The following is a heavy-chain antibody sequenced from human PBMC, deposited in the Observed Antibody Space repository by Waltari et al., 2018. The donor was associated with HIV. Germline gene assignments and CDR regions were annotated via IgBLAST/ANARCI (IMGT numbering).Heavy chain of an antibody. V-gene: IGHV4-61*01. Sequence: QVQLQESGPGLVKPSETLSLTCTVSGGSVSSGSYYWSWIRQPPGKGLEWIGYIYYSGSTNYNPSLKSRVTISVDTSKNQFSLKLSSVTAADTAVYYCARGHANWFDPWGQGTLVTVSS. CDR3: ARGHANWFDP. CDR2: IYYSGST. J-gene: IGHJ5*02. CDR1: GGSVSSGSYY.